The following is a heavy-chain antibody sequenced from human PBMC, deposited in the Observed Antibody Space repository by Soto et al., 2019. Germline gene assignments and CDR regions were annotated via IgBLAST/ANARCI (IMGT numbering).Heavy chain of an antibody. CDR2: IHYSETT. D-gene: IGHD1-26*01. V-gene: IGHV4-39*01. CDR3: ARQVSWWVGAFN. CDR1: GVSMSNNNGY. J-gene: IGHJ4*02. Sequence: SETLSLTCSVSGVSMSNNNGYWGWIRQPPGKGLEWIGSIHYSETTNYNPSLKNRVFISVDTSKKQFSLRLSSVTAADTAIYYCARQVSWWVGAFNWGQGTLVTVS.